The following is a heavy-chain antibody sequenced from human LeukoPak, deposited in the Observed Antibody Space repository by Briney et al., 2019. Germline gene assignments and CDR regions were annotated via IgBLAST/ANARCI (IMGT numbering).Heavy chain of an antibody. V-gene: IGHV1-18*01. CDR2: ITPYNGNT. CDR3: ARIGSRDLVWFDP. D-gene: IGHD2-2*01. J-gene: IGHJ5*02. CDR1: GYTFSIFG. Sequence: ASVKVSCKASGYTFSIFGINWVRQAPGQGLEWMGWITPYNGNTNYAQNFQGRVTLSTDTSTSTAYMELRSLKSDDTAVYYCARIGSRDLVWFDPWGQGTLVTVSS.